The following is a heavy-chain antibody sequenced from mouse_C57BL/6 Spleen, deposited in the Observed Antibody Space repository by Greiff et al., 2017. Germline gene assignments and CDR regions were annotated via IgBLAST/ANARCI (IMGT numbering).Heavy chain of an antibody. CDR3: ARSESTTVVARYYYARYY. J-gene: IGHJ4*01. Sequence: QVQLQHSGPELVKPGASVTISCKASGYAFSSSWMNWVKQRPGTGLEWIGRRYPGDGDTNYNGKFKGKATLTADKSSSTAYMQLSSLTSEDSAVYFCARSESTTVVARYYYARYYWGQGTSVTVSS. CDR1: GYAFSSSW. CDR2: RYPGDGDT. V-gene: IGHV1-82*01. D-gene: IGHD1-1*01.